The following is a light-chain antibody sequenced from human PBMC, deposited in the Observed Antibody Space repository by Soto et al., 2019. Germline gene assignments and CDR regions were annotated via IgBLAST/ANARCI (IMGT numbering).Light chain of an antibody. CDR1: SVDVGGYNY. Sequence: QSALTQPASVSGSPGQSITISCTGTSVDVGGYNYVSWYQQHPGKAPKLMIYHVSKRPSGVSDRFSGSKSGNTASLTISGLQAEDEADYYCSSYTSSSTLVFGGGTKVTVL. J-gene: IGLJ2*01. CDR3: SSYTSSSTLV. CDR2: HVS. V-gene: IGLV2-14*03.